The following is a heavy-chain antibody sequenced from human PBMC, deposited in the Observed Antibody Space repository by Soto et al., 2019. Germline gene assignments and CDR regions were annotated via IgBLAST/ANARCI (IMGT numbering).Heavy chain of an antibody. J-gene: IGHJ4*02. Sequence: GASVKVSCKASGYTFTSYGISWVRQAPGQGLEWMGWISAYNGNTNYAQKLQGRVTMTTDTSTSTAFMELRSLRSDDTAVYYCARAPRVAYCGGECYSEVDYWGQGTLVTVSS. D-gene: IGHD2-21*01. CDR1: GYTFTSYG. CDR2: ISAYNGNT. CDR3: ARAPRVAYCGGECYSEVDY. V-gene: IGHV1-18*01.